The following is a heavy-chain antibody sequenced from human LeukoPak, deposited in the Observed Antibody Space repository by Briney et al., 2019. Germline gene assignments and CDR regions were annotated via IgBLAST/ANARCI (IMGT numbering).Heavy chain of an antibody. Sequence: GGSLRLSCAASGFTFSSYGMHWVRQAPGKGLEWVAVISYDGSNKYYADSVKGRFTISRDNSKNTLYLQMNSLRAEDTAVYYCARWYSSGWYSDYWGQGTLVTVSS. V-gene: IGHV3-30*03. J-gene: IGHJ4*02. CDR3: ARWYSSGWYSDY. CDR1: GFTFSSYG. D-gene: IGHD6-19*01. CDR2: ISYDGSNK.